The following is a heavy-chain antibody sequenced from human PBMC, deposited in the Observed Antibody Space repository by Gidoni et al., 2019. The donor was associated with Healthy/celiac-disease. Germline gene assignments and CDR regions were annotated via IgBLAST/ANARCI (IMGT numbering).Heavy chain of an antibody. CDR3: AEGPSGAVSGPIDY. J-gene: IGHJ4*02. CDR1: GFTFDDDA. CDR2: IRWNSGSI. V-gene: IGHV3-9*01. D-gene: IGHD6-19*01. Sequence: EVWWVDHGGVLVQPGRSLRPACAASGFTFDDDAMPWARQAPGEGLEWVSGIRWNSGSIDYADSGKGRFTITRDNAKHSLYLQMNSLGAEDTALYCCAEGPSGAVSGPIDYWGQGTLVTVSS.